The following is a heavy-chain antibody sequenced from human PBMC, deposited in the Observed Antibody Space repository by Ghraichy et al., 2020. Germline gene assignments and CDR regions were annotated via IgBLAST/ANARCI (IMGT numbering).Heavy chain of an antibody. CDR3: AREYSSSWYGRFDY. V-gene: IGHV4-34*01. J-gene: IGHJ4*02. Sequence: SETLSLTCAVYGGSFSGYYWSWIRQPPGKGLEWIGEINHSGSTNYNPSLKSRVTISVDTSKNQFSLKLSSVTAADTAVYYCAREYSSSWYGRFDYWGQGTLVTVSS. CDR1: GGSFSGYY. D-gene: IGHD6-13*01. CDR2: INHSGST.